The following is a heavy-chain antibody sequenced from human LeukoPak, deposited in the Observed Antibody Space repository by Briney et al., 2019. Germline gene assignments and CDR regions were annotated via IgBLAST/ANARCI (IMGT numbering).Heavy chain of an antibody. CDR2: IYPGESDS. D-gene: IGHD3-16*02. J-gene: IGHJ4*02. Sequence: GESLKISCKGSGYNFTTYWIGWVRQMPGKGLEWMGIIYPGESDSRYSPSSQGQVTISADKSISTAYLHLSSLKASDTAMYYCARLTWGSYRFGDYWGQGTLVTVSS. CDR3: ARLTWGSYRFGDY. CDR1: GYNFTTYW. V-gene: IGHV5-51*01.